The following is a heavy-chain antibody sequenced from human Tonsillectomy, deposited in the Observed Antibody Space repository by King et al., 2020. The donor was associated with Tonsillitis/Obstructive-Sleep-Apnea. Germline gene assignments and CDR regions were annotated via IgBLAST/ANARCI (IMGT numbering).Heavy chain of an antibody. CDR2: ISSSSSYI. Sequence: VQLVESGGGLVKPGGSLRLSCAASGFTFSSYSMNWVRQAPGKGLEWVSSISSSSSYIYYADSVKGRFTISRDNAKNSLYLQMNSLRAEDTAVYYCARDYCSGGSCPGYWGQGTLVTVSS. V-gene: IGHV3-21*01. D-gene: IGHD2-15*01. CDR3: ARDYCSGGSCPGY. J-gene: IGHJ4*02. CDR1: GFTFSSYS.